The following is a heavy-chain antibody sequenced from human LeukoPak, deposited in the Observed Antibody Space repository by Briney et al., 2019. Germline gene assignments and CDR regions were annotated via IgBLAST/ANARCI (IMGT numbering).Heavy chain of an antibody. D-gene: IGHD2/OR15-2a*01. CDR3: ARFSLTSNFDY. V-gene: IGHV3-7*03. CDR2: IKQDGSKK. J-gene: IGHJ4*02. Sequence: PSETLSLTCAVSGGSISSNNWWSWVRQAPGKGLEWVANIKQDGSKKSYVDSVKGRFTISRDNAKNSLYLQMNSLRAEDTTVYHCARFSLTSNFDYWGQGTLVTVSS. CDR1: GGSISSNNW.